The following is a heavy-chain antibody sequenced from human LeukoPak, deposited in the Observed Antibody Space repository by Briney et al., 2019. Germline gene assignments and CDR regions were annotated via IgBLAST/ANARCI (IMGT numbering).Heavy chain of an antibody. CDR3: AREYSSSPSYNWFDP. J-gene: IGHJ5*02. CDR1: GGSFSGYY. CDR2: INHSGST. Sequence: SETLSLTCAVYGGSFSGYYWSWNRQPPGKGLEWIGEINHSGSTNYNPSLKSRVTISVGTSKNQFSLKLSSVTAADTAVYYCAREYSSSPSYNWFDPWGQGTLVTVSS. V-gene: IGHV4-34*01. D-gene: IGHD6-13*01.